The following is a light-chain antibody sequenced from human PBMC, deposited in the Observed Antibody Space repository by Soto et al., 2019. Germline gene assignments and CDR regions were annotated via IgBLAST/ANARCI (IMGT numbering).Light chain of an antibody. CDR3: SSYTSSSTPLV. Sequence: QSALTHPASVSGSPGQSITISCTGTSSDVGGYDYVSWYQHHPGKAPKLMIYDVSNRPSGVSNRFSGSKSGNTASLTISGLQAEDEADYYCSSYTSSSTPLVFGGGTKLTVL. CDR1: SSDVGGYDY. CDR2: DVS. V-gene: IGLV2-14*03. J-gene: IGLJ2*01.